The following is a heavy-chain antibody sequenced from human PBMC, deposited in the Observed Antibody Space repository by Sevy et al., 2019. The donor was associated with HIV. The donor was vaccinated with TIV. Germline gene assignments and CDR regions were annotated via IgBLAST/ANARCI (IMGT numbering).Heavy chain of an antibody. D-gene: IGHD3-16*01. Sequence: GGSLRLSCAASGFTFSSYSMNWVRQAPGKGLEWVSSISSSSSYIYYADSVKGRFTISRDNAKNSLYLQMNSLRAEDTAMYYWAREGYYVCNPGVVTGSGAFDFWGQGTMVTVSS. CDR3: AREGYYVCNPGVVTGSGAFDF. J-gene: IGHJ3*01. CDR2: ISSSSSYI. CDR1: GFTFSSYS. V-gene: IGHV3-21*01.